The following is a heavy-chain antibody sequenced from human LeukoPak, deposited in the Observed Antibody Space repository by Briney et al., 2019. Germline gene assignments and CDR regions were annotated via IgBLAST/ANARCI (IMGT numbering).Heavy chain of an antibody. CDR2: IWHNGSKK. D-gene: IGHD3-10*01. Sequence: GGSLRLSCAASGFTFRSYGMHWVRQAPGKGLEWVAVIWHNGSKKDYGDSVKGRFTISRDNSKNTLDLEMNSLRAEDTAVYYCARAPTARLYYGSGTSGFDYWGQGILVTVSS. CDR1: GFTFRSYG. CDR3: ARAPTARLYYGSGTSGFDY. J-gene: IGHJ4*02. V-gene: IGHV3-33*01.